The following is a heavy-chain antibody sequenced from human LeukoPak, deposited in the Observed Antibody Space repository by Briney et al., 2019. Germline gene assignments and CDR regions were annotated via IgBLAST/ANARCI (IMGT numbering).Heavy chain of an antibody. Sequence: GGSLRLSSAASGITFSSYGMTWVRQAPGEGLEWVSSISSSGNYIFYADAVKGRFTVSRDNAKNSLYLQMNSLRADDTAVYYCARDFTQWLVLGWFDPWGQGTLVTVSS. CDR1: GITFSSYG. CDR2: ISSSGNYI. CDR3: ARDFTQWLVLGWFDP. J-gene: IGHJ5*02. V-gene: IGHV3-21*01. D-gene: IGHD6-19*01.